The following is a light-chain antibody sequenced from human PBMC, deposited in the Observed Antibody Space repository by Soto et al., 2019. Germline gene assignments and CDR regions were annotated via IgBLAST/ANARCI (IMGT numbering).Light chain of an antibody. V-gene: IGKV3-15*01. J-gene: IGKJ1*01. CDR1: QSVNSN. Sequence: EIVMTQSPATLSLSPGERATLSCRASQSVNSNLAWYQQKPGQSPRLLIRGASTRSTGIPARFSGSGSGTEFTLTISSLQSEDFAVYYCQQYQNWPPWTFGQGTKVEI. CDR2: GAS. CDR3: QQYQNWPPWT.